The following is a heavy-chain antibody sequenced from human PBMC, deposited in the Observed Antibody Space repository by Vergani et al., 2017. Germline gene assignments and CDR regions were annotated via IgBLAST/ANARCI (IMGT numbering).Heavy chain of an antibody. Sequence: QLHLQESGPGLVKPSETLSLTCPVSGGSITSSSYYWGWIRQPPGKGLEWSGNIYHSGGAYYNPSLKGRVTISVDTSKNNFSLEVTSVTAADSAIYFCARTESFILRYFHWSLWGQGTLVTVSS. CDR2: IYHSGGA. D-gene: IGHD3-9*01. CDR1: GGSITSSSYY. V-gene: IGHV4-39*02. CDR3: ARTESFILRYFHWSL. J-gene: IGHJ4*02.